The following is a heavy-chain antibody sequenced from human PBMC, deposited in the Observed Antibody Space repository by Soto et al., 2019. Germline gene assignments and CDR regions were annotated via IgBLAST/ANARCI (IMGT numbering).Heavy chain of an antibody. Sequence: QVQLVQSGAEVKKPGASVKVSCKASGYTFTSYDINWVRQATGQGLEWMGWMNPNTGNTGYAQIFQGRVTMTRNTSITTAYMELSSLRSEDTAVYYCASVRAVAGFDYWGQGTLVTVSS. CDR1: GYTFTSYD. V-gene: IGHV1-8*01. CDR2: MNPNTGNT. D-gene: IGHD6-19*01. J-gene: IGHJ4*02. CDR3: ASVRAVAGFDY.